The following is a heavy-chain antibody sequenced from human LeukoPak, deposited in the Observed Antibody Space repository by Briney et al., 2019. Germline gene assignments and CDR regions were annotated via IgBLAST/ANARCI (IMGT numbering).Heavy chain of an antibody. V-gene: IGHV3-33*01. D-gene: IGHD4-17*01. Sequence: GGSLRLSCAASGFTFSSYGMHWVRQAPGTGLEWVAVIWYDGSNKYYADSVKGRFTISRDNSKNTLYLQMNSLRAEDTAVYYCAVSRVGDSGDAFDIWGQGTMVTVSS. CDR1: GFTFSSYG. J-gene: IGHJ3*02. CDR3: AVSRVGDSGDAFDI. CDR2: IWYDGSNK.